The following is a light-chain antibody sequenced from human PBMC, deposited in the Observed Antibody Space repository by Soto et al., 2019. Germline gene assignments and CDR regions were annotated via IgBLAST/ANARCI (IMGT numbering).Light chain of an antibody. V-gene: IGKV3-20*01. J-gene: IGKJ5*01. Sequence: VLTQSPRTLSLSPGARGTLSCRIRQSVSSSYLAWYQQKPGQAPRLLIYGASSRATGIPDRFSGSGSGTDFTLTISRLEPEDFAVYYCQQYGSSPKTFGQGTRLEIK. CDR2: GAS. CDR3: QQYGSSPKT. CDR1: QSVSSSY.